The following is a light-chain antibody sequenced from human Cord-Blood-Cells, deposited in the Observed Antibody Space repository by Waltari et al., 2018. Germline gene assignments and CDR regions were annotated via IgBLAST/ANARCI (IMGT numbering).Light chain of an antibody. Sequence: QAVLPQPSSLSASPGASASLTCTLRSGINLGTYRIYWYQQKPGIPPQSLLRYRSDSDKPQGPGAPSRFSGSKVASANAGIFLIAGLQSEDEADQYCMIWNGSAWVFGGGTKLPVL. J-gene: IGLJ3*02. CDR2: YRSDSDK. CDR3: MIWNGSAWV. V-gene: IGLV5-45*02. CDR1: SGINLGTYR.